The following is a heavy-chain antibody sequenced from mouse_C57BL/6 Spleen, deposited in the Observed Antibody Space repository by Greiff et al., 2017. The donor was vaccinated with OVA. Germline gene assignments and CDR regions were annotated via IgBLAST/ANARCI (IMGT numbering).Heavy chain of an antibody. CDR3: ARRGGVATNYFDY. J-gene: IGHJ2*01. D-gene: IGHD1-1*01. Sequence: VQLQESGAELVRPGTSVKMSCKASGYTFTNYWIGWAKQRPGHGLEWIGDIYPGGGYTNYNEKFKGKATLTADKSSSTAYMQFSSLTSEDSAIYYCARRGGVATNYFDYWGQGTTLTVSS. V-gene: IGHV1-63*01. CDR1: GYTFTNYW. CDR2: IYPGGGYT.